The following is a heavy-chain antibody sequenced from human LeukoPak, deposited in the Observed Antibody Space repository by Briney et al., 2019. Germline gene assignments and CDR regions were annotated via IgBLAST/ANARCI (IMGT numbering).Heavy chain of an antibody. V-gene: IGHV3-53*05. Sequence: GGSLRLSCAASGFTVSSNYMSWVRQAPGKGLEWVSVIYSGGSTYYADSVKGRFTISRDNSKNTLYLQMNSLRAEDTAVYYCARDPDKYCGGDCYSIDYWGQGTLVTVSS. CDR1: GFTVSSNY. D-gene: IGHD2-21*02. CDR3: ARDPDKYCGGDCYSIDY. J-gene: IGHJ4*02. CDR2: IYSGGST.